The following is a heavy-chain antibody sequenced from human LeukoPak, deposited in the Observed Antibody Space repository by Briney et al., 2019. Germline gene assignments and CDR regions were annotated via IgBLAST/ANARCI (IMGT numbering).Heavy chain of an antibody. J-gene: IGHJ4*02. D-gene: IGHD3-22*01. CDR3: AKDRHYYDSSGRDFDY. Sequence: GGSLRLSCAASGFTFSSYGMHWVRQAPGKGLEWVAFIRYDGSNKYYADSVKGRFTISRDNSKNTLYLQMNSLRAEDTAVYYCAKDRHYYDSSGRDFDYWGQGTLVTVSS. CDR2: IRYDGSNK. CDR1: GFTFSSYG. V-gene: IGHV3-30*02.